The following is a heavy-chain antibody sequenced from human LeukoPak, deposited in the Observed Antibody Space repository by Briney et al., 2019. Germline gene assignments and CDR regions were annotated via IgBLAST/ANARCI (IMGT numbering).Heavy chain of an antibody. CDR2: ISAYNGNT. J-gene: IGHJ4*02. V-gene: IGHV1-18*01. CDR3: ARRNYYFDY. CDR1: GYTFTNYG. Sequence: ASVKVSCKASGYTFTNYGISWGRQAPGQGLEWMGWISAYNGNTNYALKFQGRLTMTTDTSTSTAYMELRSLRSDDTAVYYCARRNYYFDYWGQGTLVTVSS.